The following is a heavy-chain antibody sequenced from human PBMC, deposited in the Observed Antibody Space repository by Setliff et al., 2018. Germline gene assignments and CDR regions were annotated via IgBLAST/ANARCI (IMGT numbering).Heavy chain of an antibody. D-gene: IGHD1-26*01. V-gene: IGHV4-61*09. CDR3: ARGITSGASIVGEVYYYMDV. CDR1: GGSISSDSHY. Sequence: SETLSLTCTVSGGSISSDSHYWAWVRQPAGKGLELIGQIYSNGRTYYNPSLKSRLTISLDTSKNQFSLRLNSMTAADTAVYYCARGITSGASIVGEVYYYMDVWGKGTTVTVSS. CDR2: IYSNGRT. J-gene: IGHJ6*03.